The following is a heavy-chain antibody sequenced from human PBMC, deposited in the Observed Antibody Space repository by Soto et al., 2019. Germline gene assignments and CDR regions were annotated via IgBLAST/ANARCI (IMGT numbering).Heavy chain of an antibody. CDR2: IIPILGIA. Sequence: SVKVSCKASGGTFSSYTISWVRQAPGQGLEWMGRIIPILGIANYAQKFQGRVTITADKSTSTAYMELRSLRSDDTAVYYCARNPSYSSSWWGYYYYYMDVWGKGTTVTVSS. CDR3: ARNPSYSSSWWGYYYYYMDV. J-gene: IGHJ6*03. CDR1: GGTFSSYT. D-gene: IGHD6-13*01. V-gene: IGHV1-69*02.